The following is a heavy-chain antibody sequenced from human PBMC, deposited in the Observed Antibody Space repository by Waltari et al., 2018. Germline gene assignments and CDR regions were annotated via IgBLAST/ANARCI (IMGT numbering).Heavy chain of an antibody. J-gene: IGHJ4*02. Sequence: QVQLVQSGSELKRPGASVKVSCKASGYTFVTYALHWVRQAPGQGLEWMGWIPTNTGKPTYAHGFTGRFVFSMDTSVSTAYLQINSLDAEDTAVYYCARSHYYDTLGYYDYWGQGTLVTVSS. CDR1: GYTFVTYA. CDR3: ARSHYYDTLGYYDY. V-gene: IGHV7-4-1*02. D-gene: IGHD3-22*01. CDR2: IPTNTGKP.